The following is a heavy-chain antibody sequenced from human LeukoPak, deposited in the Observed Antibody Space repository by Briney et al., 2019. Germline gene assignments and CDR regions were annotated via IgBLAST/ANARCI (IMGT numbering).Heavy chain of an antibody. D-gene: IGHD4-17*01. Sequence: SETLSLTCTVSGGSIRSSSYYWGWIRQPPGKGLEWIGYVYYSGSTNYNPSLKSRVTISVDTSKNQFSLKLSSVTAADTAVYYCARDGGDYDTGNWFDPWGQGTLVTVSS. CDR1: GGSIRSSSYY. J-gene: IGHJ5*02. V-gene: IGHV4-61*01. CDR2: VYYSGST. CDR3: ARDGGDYDTGNWFDP.